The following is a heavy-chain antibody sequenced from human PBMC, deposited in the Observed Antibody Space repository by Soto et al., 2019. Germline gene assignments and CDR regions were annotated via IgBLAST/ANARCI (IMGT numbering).Heavy chain of an antibody. D-gene: IGHD3-10*01. J-gene: IGHJ4*02. CDR1: GGTFSSYA. V-gene: IGHV1-69*06. Sequence: ASVKVSCKASGGTFSSYAISWVRQAPGQGLEWMGGIIPIFGTANYAQKFQGRVTITADKSTSTAYMELSSLRSEDTAVYYCARDLSSLKYYYGSGSYSYEHDYWGQGTLVTVSS. CDR3: ARDLSSLKYYYGSGSYSYEHDY. CDR2: IIPIFGTA.